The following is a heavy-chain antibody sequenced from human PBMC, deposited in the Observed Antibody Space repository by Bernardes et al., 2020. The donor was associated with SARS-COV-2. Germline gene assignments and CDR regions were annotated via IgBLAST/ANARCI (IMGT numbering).Heavy chain of an antibody. D-gene: IGHD2-21*01. J-gene: IGHJ4*02. V-gene: IGHV3-74*01. CDR3: ARDFGGASDY. Sequence: GSLRLSCVASVLSNSWMHWVRQAPGKGLVWVSRIETDGSVIDYADSVRGRFTISRDNAKDTLYLQMDSLTADDTAVYYCARDFGGASDYWGQGTLVTVSS. CDR1: VLSNSW. CDR2: IETDGSVI.